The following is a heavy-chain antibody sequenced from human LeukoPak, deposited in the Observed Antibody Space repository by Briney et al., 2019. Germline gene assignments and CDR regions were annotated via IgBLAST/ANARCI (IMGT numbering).Heavy chain of an antibody. Sequence: PGGSLRLSCAASGFTVSSNHLSWVRQAPGKGLEWVSLIYSGGSTFYADSVKGRFTISRDNSKNTLYLQMNSLRAEDTAVYYCAKRVCSWYCTHNYYFDYWGQGTLVTVSS. CDR2: IYSGGST. V-gene: IGHV3-53*01. D-gene: IGHD6-13*01. CDR1: GFTVSSNH. CDR3: AKRVCSWYCTHNYYFDY. J-gene: IGHJ4*02.